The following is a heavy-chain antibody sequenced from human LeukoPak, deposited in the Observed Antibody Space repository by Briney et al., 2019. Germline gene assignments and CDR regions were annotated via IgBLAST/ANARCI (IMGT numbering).Heavy chain of an antibody. CDR1: GGTFSSYA. Sequence: SVKVSCKASGGTFSSYAISWVRQAPGQGLEWMGGIIPIFGTANYAQKFQGRVTITADESTSTACMELSSLRSEDTAVYYCATIEITILSSHFDYWGQGTLVTVSS. V-gene: IGHV1-69*13. CDR3: ATIEITILSSHFDY. D-gene: IGHD3-3*01. J-gene: IGHJ4*02. CDR2: IIPIFGTA.